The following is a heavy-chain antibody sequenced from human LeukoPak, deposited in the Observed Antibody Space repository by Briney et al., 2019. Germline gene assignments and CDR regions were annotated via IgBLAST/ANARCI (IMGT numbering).Heavy chain of an antibody. CDR2: ISAYNGNT. CDR3: ARLLGNDYVWGSYPLVVDY. Sequence: GASVKVSCKASGYTFTGYYMHWVRQAPGQGLEWMGWISAYNGNTNYAQKLQGRVTMTTDTSTSTAYMELRSLRSDDTAVYYCARLLGNDYVWGSYPLVVDYWGQGTLVTVSS. CDR1: GYTFTGYY. D-gene: IGHD3-16*02. J-gene: IGHJ4*02. V-gene: IGHV1-18*04.